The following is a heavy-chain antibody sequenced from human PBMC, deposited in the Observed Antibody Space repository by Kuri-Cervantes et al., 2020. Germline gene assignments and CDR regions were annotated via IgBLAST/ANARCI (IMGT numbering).Heavy chain of an antibody. CDR2: ISYDGLNK. CDR1: GFTFSSYA. V-gene: IGHV3-30*04. Sequence: GESLKISCAASGFTFSSYAMHWVRQAPGKGLEWVAVISYDGLNKYYADSVKGRFTISRDNSKNTLYLQMNSLRAEDTAVYYCARDTYYCSGGSCYYYYYGMDVWGQGTTVTVSS. J-gene: IGHJ6*02. CDR3: ARDTYYCSGGSCYYYYYGMDV. D-gene: IGHD2-15*01.